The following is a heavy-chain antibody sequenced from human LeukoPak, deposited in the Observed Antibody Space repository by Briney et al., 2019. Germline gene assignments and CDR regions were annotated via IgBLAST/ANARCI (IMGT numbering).Heavy chain of an antibody. Sequence: GGSLRLSCAASGFTFNTYAMTWVRQAPGKGLEWVSDISGSGGSIYNADSVKGRFTISRDNSENTLYLQMNSLTAEDTAVYYCVKGRGILAGTGFDYWGQGTLVSVSS. D-gene: IGHD6-19*01. CDR1: GFTFNTYA. J-gene: IGHJ4*02. V-gene: IGHV3-23*01. CDR3: VKGRGILAGTGFDY. CDR2: ISGSGGSI.